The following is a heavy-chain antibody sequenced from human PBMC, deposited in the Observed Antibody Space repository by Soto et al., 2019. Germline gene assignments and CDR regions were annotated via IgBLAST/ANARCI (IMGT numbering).Heavy chain of an antibody. CDR2: INAGNGNT. Sequence: ASVKVSCKASGYTFTSYAMHWVRQAPGQRLEWMGWINAGNGNTKYSQKFQGRVTITRDTSASTAYMELSSLRSEDTAVYYCARGPALSRGAFDIWGQGTMVTVSS. J-gene: IGHJ3*02. CDR3: ARGPALSRGAFDI. V-gene: IGHV1-3*01. CDR1: GYTFTSYA. D-gene: IGHD3-10*01.